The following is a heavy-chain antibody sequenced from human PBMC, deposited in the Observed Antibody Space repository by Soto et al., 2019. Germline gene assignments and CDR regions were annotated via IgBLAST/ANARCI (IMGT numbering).Heavy chain of an antibody. CDR3: VRGGGIAVAGTHLDY. CDR2: IGGSGAGT. CDR1: GFTFSSYA. Sequence: GGSLRLSCAAPGFTFSSYAMSWVRQAPGKGLEWVSGIGGSGAGTNYADSVKGRFTISRDNSKNTLYLQMSSLRAEDTAVYYCVRGGGIAVAGTHLDYWGHGTLVTVSS. V-gene: IGHV3-23*01. J-gene: IGHJ4*01. D-gene: IGHD6-19*01.